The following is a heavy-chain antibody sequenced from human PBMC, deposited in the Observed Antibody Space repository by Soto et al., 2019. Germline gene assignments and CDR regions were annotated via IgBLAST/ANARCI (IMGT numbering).Heavy chain of an antibody. J-gene: IGHJ6*02. Sequence: GESLKISCRGSGYTFTDYWINWVRQMPGKGLEWMGRIDPSDSYTKYSPSFQGHVTISADKSISTAYLEWSSLEASDTAMYYCARARSITIFGVVGFEMDVWGQGTTVTVSS. CDR3: ARARSITIFGVVGFEMDV. D-gene: IGHD3-3*01. CDR2: IDPSDSYT. CDR1: GYTFTDYW. V-gene: IGHV5-10-1*01.